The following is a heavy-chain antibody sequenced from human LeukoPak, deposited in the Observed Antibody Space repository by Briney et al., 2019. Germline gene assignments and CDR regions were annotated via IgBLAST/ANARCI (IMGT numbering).Heavy chain of an antibody. V-gene: IGHV3-23*01. CDR3: AKPDSRDGYNYMYY. CDR1: GFTFSSYA. J-gene: IGHJ4*02. D-gene: IGHD5-24*01. CDR2: ISGSGGST. Sequence: GGSLRLSCAASGFTFSSYAMSWVRQAPGKGLEWVSAISGSGGSTYYADSVKGRFTISRDNSKNTLYLQMNSLRAEDTAVYYCAKPDSRDGYNYMYYWGQGTLVTVSS.